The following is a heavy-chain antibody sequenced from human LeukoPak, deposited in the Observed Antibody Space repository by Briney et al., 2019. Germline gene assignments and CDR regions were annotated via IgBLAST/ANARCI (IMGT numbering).Heavy chain of an antibody. V-gene: IGHV3-23*01. J-gene: IGHJ4*02. Sequence: GGSLRLSCAASGFTFSSYAMSWVRQAPGKGLEWVSAISGSGGSTYYADSVKRRFTISRDNSKNTLYLQMNSLRAEDTAVYYCARVIYYYGSVGYYFDYWGQGALVTVSS. CDR3: ARVIYYYGSVGYYFDY. D-gene: IGHD3-10*01. CDR1: GFTFSSYA. CDR2: ISGSGGST.